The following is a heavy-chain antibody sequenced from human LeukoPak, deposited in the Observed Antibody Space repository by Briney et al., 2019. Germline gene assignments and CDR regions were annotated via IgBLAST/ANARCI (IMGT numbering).Heavy chain of an antibody. CDR1: GYSFTSYW. J-gene: IGHJ5*02. Sequence: GESLKISCKGSGYSFTSYWIGWVRQMPGKGLEWMGIIYPGDSDTRYSPSFQGQVTISADKSISTAYLQWSSLKASDTAMYYCARQYCSGGSCYSSEGDWFDPWGQGTLVTVSS. CDR3: ARQYCSGGSCYSSEGDWFDP. CDR2: IYPGDSDT. V-gene: IGHV5-51*01. D-gene: IGHD2-15*01.